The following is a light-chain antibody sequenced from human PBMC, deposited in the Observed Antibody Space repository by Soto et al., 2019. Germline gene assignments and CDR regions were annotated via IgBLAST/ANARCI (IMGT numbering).Light chain of an antibody. CDR1: NSDVGGYNY. CDR3: GSYRTNSHSV. J-gene: IGLJ1*01. Sequence: QSALTQPASVSGSPGQPITISCTGTNSDVGGYNYVSWYQQYPGEAPKLMIYDVINRPSGVSNRFSGSKSGNTASLTISGLQAEDEADYYCGSYRTNSHSVFGTGTKVTVL. V-gene: IGLV2-14*01. CDR2: DVI.